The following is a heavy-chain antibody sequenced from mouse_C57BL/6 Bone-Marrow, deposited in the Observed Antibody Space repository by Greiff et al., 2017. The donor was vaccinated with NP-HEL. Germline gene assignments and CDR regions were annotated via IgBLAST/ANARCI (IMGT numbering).Heavy chain of an antibody. CDR3: ARYYYGSSPDY. CDR2: IYPRSGNT. J-gene: IGHJ2*01. V-gene: IGHV1-81*01. Sequence: VQLQQSGAELARPGASVKLSCKASGYTFTSYGVSWVKQRTGQGLEWIGEIYPRSGNTYYNEKFKGKATLTADKSSSTAYMELRSLTSEDSAVYFCARYYYGSSPDYWGQGTTLTVSS. CDR1: GYTFTSYG. D-gene: IGHD1-1*01.